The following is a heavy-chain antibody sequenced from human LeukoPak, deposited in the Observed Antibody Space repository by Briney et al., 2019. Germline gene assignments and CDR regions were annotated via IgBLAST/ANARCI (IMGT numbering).Heavy chain of an antibody. D-gene: IGHD3-10*01. Sequence: GGSLRLSCAASGFTFSTYSMNWVRQAPGKGLEWVSYISSSSSTIYYADSVKGRFTISRDNAKNSLYLQMNSLRAEDTAVYYCARESYYGSGSYYNPLGQGTLVTVSS. J-gene: IGHJ5*02. CDR2: ISSSSSTI. V-gene: IGHV3-48*01. CDR1: GFTFSTYS. CDR3: ARESYYGSGSYYNP.